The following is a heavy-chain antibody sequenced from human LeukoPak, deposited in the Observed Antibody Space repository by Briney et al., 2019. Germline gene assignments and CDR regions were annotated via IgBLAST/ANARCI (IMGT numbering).Heavy chain of an antibody. Sequence: SETLSLTCTVSGYSISSGYYWGWIRQPPGKGLEWIGSIYHSGSTYYNPSLKSRVTISVDTAKNQFSLKLSSVTAADTAVYYCARELMERDYGDYQVDYWGQGTLVTVSS. J-gene: IGHJ4*02. V-gene: IGHV4-38-2*02. D-gene: IGHD4-17*01. CDR3: ARELMERDYGDYQVDY. CDR1: GYSISSGYY. CDR2: IYHSGST.